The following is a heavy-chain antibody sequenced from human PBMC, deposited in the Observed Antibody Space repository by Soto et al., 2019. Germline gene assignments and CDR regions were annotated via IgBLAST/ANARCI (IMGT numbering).Heavy chain of an antibody. CDR1: GGSIISYY. CDR3: AREVRSNTGWYWDY. Sequence: QVQLQESGPGLVKPSETLSLTCTVSGGSIISYYWSWIRQSPEKGLEWTGYIHHSGSTLYNPSLNNRATVSLDRSNNQFSLKLTSVTAADTALYYCAREVRSNTGWYWDYWGQGTLVTVSS. J-gene: IGHJ4*02. V-gene: IGHV4-59*01. CDR2: IHHSGST. D-gene: IGHD6-19*01.